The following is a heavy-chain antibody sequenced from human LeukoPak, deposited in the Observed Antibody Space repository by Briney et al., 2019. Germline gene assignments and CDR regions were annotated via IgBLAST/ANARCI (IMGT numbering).Heavy chain of an antibody. J-gene: IGHJ3*02. Sequence: PSETLSLTCAVYGGSFSGYYWSWIRQPPGKGLEWIGEINHSGSTNYNPSLKSRVTISVDTSKNQFSLKLSSVTAADTAVYYCARVRRYYYDSSRLSAFDIWGQGTMVTVSS. V-gene: IGHV4-34*01. CDR2: INHSGST. CDR1: GGSFSGYY. CDR3: ARVRRYYYDSSRLSAFDI. D-gene: IGHD3-22*01.